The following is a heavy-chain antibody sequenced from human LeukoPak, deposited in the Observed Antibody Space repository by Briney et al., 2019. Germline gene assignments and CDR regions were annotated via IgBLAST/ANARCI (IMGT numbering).Heavy chain of an antibody. CDR2: IYYSGGT. V-gene: IGHV4-59*01. J-gene: IGHJ4*02. D-gene: IGHD3-10*01. Sequence: SETLSLTCTVSGGSISSYYWSWIRQPPGKGLEWIGYIYYSGGTNYNPSLKSRVTISVDTSKNQFSLKLSSVTAADTAVYYCARVALGGGLDYWGQGTLVTVSS. CDR3: ARVALGGGLDY. CDR1: GGSISSYY.